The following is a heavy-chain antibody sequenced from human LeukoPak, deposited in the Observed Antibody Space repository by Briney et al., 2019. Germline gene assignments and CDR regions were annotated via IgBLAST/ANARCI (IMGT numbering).Heavy chain of an antibody. CDR2: ISDSGGGT. V-gene: IGHV3-23*01. Sequence: GGSLRLSCAASGFTFSSYAMGWLRQAPGKGLEWVSGISDSGGGTFYADSVKGRFTISRDNSKSTLYLQMNSLRAEDTAIYYCAKTPSWGQGTLVTVSS. J-gene: IGHJ5*02. CDR3: AKTPS. CDR1: GFTFSSYA.